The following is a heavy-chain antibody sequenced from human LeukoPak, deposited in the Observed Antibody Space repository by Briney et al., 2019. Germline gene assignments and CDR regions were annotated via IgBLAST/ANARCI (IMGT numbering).Heavy chain of an antibody. Sequence: SETLSLTCTVSGGSISSYYWSWIRQPPGKGLEWIGYIYYSGSTNYNPSLKSRVTISVGTSKNQFSLKLSSVTAADTAVYYCAREGYCSGGSCGIYFDYWGQGTLVTVSS. CDR3: AREGYCSGGSCGIYFDY. J-gene: IGHJ4*02. CDR1: GGSISSYY. V-gene: IGHV4-59*01. CDR2: IYYSGST. D-gene: IGHD2-15*01.